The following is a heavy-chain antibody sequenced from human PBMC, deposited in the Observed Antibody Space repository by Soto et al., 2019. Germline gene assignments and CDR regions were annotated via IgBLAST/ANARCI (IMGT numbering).Heavy chain of an antibody. CDR3: AKGSGSCSGGSCYAPNDY. J-gene: IGHJ4*02. V-gene: IGHV3-23*01. D-gene: IGHD2-15*01. Sequence: PGGSLRLSCAASGFTFSNYAMSWVRQAPGEGLEWVSAISTSGGNTYYADSVKGRFTIYRDNSKNTLYLVMNSLRAEDTAIYYCAKGSGSCSGGSCYAPNDYWGQGTLVTVSS. CDR1: GFTFSNYA. CDR2: ISTSGGNT.